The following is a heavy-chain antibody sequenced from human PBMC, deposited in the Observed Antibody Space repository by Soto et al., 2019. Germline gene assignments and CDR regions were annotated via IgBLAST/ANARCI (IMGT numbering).Heavy chain of an antibody. CDR2: ISGNGGRT. J-gene: IGHJ5*02. D-gene: IGHD1-1*01. Sequence: EVQLLESGGGLVQPGGSLRLSCAASGFTFVFYAMSWVRQAPGKGLEWVSTISGNGGRTYHAESVKGRFTISRDNSKNTLYLQMNSLRAEDTAIYFCAKDRGTTGTTVRFDPWGQGTLVTVSS. CDR3: AKDRGTTGTTVRFDP. V-gene: IGHV3-23*01. CDR1: GFTFVFYA.